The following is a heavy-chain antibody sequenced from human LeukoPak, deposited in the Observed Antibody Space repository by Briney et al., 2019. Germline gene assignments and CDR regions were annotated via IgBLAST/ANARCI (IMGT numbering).Heavy chain of an antibody. J-gene: IGHJ4*02. Sequence: SETLSLTCTVSGGSISSYYWSWIRQPPGKGLEWIGYIYYSGSTNYNPSLKSRVTISVDTPKNQFSLKLSSVTAADTAVYYCARAPGVGYGYGYGYFAYWGQGTLVTVSS. CDR2: IYYSGST. CDR3: ARAPGVGYGYGYGYFAY. CDR1: GGSISSYY. D-gene: IGHD5-18*01. V-gene: IGHV4-59*01.